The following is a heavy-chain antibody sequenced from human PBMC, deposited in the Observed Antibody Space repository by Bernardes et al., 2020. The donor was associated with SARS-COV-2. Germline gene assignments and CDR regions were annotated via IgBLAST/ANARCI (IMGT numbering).Heavy chain of an antibody. J-gene: IGHJ4*02. D-gene: IGHD6-13*01. CDR1: GFTFSNYW. CDR3: ARVEGSSWYWNY. V-gene: IGHV3-7*01. Sequence: GGSLRLSCAASGFTFSNYWMSWVRQAPGKGLEWVANIKQDGSEKYYVDSVKGRFTISRDNAKNSLFLQMNSLRDEDTAVYYCARVEGSSWYWNYLGQGTLVTVSS. CDR2: IKQDGSEK.